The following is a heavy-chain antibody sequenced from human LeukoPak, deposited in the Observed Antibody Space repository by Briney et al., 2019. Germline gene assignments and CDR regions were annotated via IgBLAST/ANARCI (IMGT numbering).Heavy chain of an antibody. D-gene: IGHD6-13*01. V-gene: IGHV3-21*01. Sequence: GSLRLSCAASGFTFSSYSMNWVRQAPGKGLEWVSSISSSSNYIYYADSMKGRFTISRDNAKNSLYLQMNSLRAEDTAVYYCARASQQLVPPDYWGQGTLVTVSS. J-gene: IGHJ4*02. CDR3: ARASQQLVPPDY. CDR2: ISSSSNYI. CDR1: GFTFSSYS.